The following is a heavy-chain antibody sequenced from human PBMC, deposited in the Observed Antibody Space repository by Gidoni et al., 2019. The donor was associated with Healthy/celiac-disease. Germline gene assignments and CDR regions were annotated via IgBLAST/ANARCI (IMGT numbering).Heavy chain of an antibody. CDR3: AADSDYDLNPLRY. J-gene: IGHJ4*02. CDR2: LVVGSGTT. Sequence: QMQLVQAGPEVKKPGTAGKVSCKASGFTFTSSAVQWVRQARGQRLAWIGWLVVGSGTTNYAQKFQERVTITRDMSTSPAYMELRSLSSDDTAVYYCAADSDYDLNPLRYWGQGTLVTVSS. D-gene: IGHD3-22*01. V-gene: IGHV1-58*01. CDR1: GFTFTSSA.